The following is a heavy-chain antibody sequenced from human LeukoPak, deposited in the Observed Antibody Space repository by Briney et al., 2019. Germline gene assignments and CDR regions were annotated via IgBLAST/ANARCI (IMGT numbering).Heavy chain of an antibody. D-gene: IGHD1-26*01. V-gene: IGHV3-21*01. Sequence: TGGSLRPSCAASGFTFSSYNMNWVRQAPGKGLEWVSSISSSGSYIYYADSVKGRFTVSRDNAKNSLYLQMNSLRAEDTAVYYCASELWEPGDYWGQGTLVTVSS. CDR2: ISSSGSYI. CDR3: ASELWEPGDY. CDR1: GFTFSSYN. J-gene: IGHJ4*02.